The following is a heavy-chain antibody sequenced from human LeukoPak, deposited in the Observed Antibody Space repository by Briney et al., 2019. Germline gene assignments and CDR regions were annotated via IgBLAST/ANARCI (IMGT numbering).Heavy chain of an antibody. CDR1: GFTFSTYW. J-gene: IGHJ2*01. CDR3: ARGFNGGPWYFDL. Sequence: GGSLRLSCAASGFTFSTYWMSWVRQAPGKGLEWVASIKQAGSEKYYVDSVKGRFAISRDNAKNSLCLQMNSLRAEDTAVYYCARGFNGGPWYFDLWGRGTLVTVSS. V-gene: IGHV3-7*05. D-gene: IGHD3-16*01. CDR2: IKQAGSEK.